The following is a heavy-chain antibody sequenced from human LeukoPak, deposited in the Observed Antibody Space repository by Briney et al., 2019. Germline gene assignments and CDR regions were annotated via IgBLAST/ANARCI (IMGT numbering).Heavy chain of an antibody. CDR2: ITYNGGST. V-gene: IGHV3-64D*09. CDR3: VKDGGMATIFDF. D-gene: IGHD5-24*01. CDR1: GFTFSTSA. J-gene: IGHJ4*02. Sequence: PGGSLRLSCSASGFTFSTSAMHWVRHAPGKGLEYVSFITYNGGSTYNADSVKGRFTISRDNSRNTLYLQMSSLRAEDTAVYHCVKDGGMATIFDFWGQGTLVTVSS.